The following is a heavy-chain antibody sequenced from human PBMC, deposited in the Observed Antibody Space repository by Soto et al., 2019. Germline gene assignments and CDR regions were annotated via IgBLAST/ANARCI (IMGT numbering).Heavy chain of an antibody. CDR1: GGSVSSGSYY. CDR2: IYYSGST. J-gene: IGHJ4*02. Sequence: PSETLSLTCTVSGGSVSSGSYYWSWIRQPPGKGLEWIGYIYYSGSTNYNPSLKSRVTISVDTSKNQFSLKLCSVTAADTAVYYCARVIMVRGVIINFDYWGQGTLVTVSS. D-gene: IGHD3-10*01. CDR3: ARVIMVRGVIINFDY. V-gene: IGHV4-61*01.